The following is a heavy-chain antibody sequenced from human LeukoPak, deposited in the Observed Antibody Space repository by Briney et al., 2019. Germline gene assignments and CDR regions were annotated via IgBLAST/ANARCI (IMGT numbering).Heavy chain of an antibody. CDR2: IWYDGSNK. J-gene: IGHJ4*02. CDR3: ARQKWAASDYVGSGLPFDY. CDR1: GFTFSDYG. D-gene: IGHD4-17*01. Sequence: GGSLRLSCTASGFTFSDYGMHWVRQPPGKGLEWVAIIWYDGSNKTYEDSVKGRFTISRDSAKNSLYLQMNSLRAEDTAVYYCARQKWAASDYVGSGLPFDYWGQGTLVTVSS. V-gene: IGHV3-33*01.